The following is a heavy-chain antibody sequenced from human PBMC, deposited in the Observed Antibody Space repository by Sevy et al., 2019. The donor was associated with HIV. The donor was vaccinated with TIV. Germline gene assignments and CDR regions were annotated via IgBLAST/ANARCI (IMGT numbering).Heavy chain of an antibody. V-gene: IGHV3-23*01. Sequence: GESLKISCAASGFTFSSYAMSWVRQAPGKGLEWVSAISGSGGSTYYADSVKGRFTISRDNSKNTLYLQMNSLRAEDTAVYYCAKVATYSSSSGERRPKDYWGQGTLVTVSS. CDR3: AKVATYSSSSGERRPKDY. D-gene: IGHD6-6*01. CDR2: ISGSGGST. CDR1: GFTFSSYA. J-gene: IGHJ4*02.